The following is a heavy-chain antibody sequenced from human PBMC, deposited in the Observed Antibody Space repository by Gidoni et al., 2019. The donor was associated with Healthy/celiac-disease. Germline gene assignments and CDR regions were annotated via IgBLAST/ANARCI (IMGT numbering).Heavy chain of an antibody. D-gene: IGHD4-17*01. CDR1: GGSISSYY. CDR3: ARTTVTNVKWFDP. V-gene: IGHV4-59*08. CDR2: IYYSGST. Sequence: QVQLQESGPGLVKPSETLSLTCTVSGGSISSYYWSWSRQPPGKGLEWIGYIYYSGSTNYNPSRKSRVTISVDTSKNQFSLKLSSVTAADTAVYYCARTTVTNVKWFDPWGQGTLVTVSS. J-gene: IGHJ5*02.